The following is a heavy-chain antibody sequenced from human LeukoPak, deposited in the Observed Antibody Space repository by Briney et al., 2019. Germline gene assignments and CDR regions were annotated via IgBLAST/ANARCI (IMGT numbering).Heavy chain of an antibody. D-gene: IGHD4-17*01. J-gene: IGHJ4*02. CDR3: SRGLHDYGDSNYYFDP. Sequence: PGGSLRLSCTASGFSFGDDAWSWFRQAPGKGLEFVCFIRKKGYGETTDYAGAVRGRFTISRDDAKSIAYLQMNSLEIEDTALYYCSRGLHDYGDSNYYFDPWGRGTQVTVSS. CDR2: IRKKGYGETT. V-gene: IGHV3-49*03. CDR1: GFSFGDDA.